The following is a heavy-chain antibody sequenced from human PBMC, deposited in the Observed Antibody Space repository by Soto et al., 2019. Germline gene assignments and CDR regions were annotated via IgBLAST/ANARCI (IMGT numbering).Heavy chain of an antibody. D-gene: IGHD2-2*01. Sequence: GESLKISCKGSGYSFTSYWIGWVRQMPGKGLEWMGIIYPGDSDTRYSPSFQGQVTISADKSISTAYLQWSSLKASDTAMYYCARIGGVVVVPAAIGHAFDSWGQGTMVTVSS. V-gene: IGHV5-51*01. CDR3: ARIGGVVVVPAAIGHAFDS. J-gene: IGHJ3*02. CDR1: GYSFTSYW. CDR2: IYPGDSDT.